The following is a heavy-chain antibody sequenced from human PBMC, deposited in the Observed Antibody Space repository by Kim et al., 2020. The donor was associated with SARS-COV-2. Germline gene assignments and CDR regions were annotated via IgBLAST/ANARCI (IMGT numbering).Heavy chain of an antibody. CDR3: ARADSNWDYYFDY. Sequence: SETLSLTCAVSGGSISSSNWWSWVRQPPGKGLEWIGQIYHSGSTNYNPSLKSRVTISVDKSKNQFSLKLSSVTAADTAVYYCARADSNWDYYFDYWGQGTLVTVSS. CDR2: IYHSGST. D-gene: IGHD4-4*01. J-gene: IGHJ4*02. V-gene: IGHV4-4*02. CDR1: GGSISSSNW.